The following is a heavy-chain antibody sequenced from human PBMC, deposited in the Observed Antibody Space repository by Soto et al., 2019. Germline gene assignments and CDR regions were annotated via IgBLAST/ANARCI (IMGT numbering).Heavy chain of an antibody. CDR1: GFTFSSYA. CDR3: AKDETDLLRDLRFLEWLLDAFDI. D-gene: IGHD3-3*01. J-gene: IGHJ3*02. V-gene: IGHV3-23*01. Sequence: PGGSLRLSCAASGFTFSSYAMSWVRQAPGKGLEWVSAISGSGGSTYYADSVKGRFTISRDNSKNTLYLQMNSLRAEDTAVYYCAKDETDLLRDLRFLEWLLDAFDIWGQGTMVTVSS. CDR2: ISGSGGST.